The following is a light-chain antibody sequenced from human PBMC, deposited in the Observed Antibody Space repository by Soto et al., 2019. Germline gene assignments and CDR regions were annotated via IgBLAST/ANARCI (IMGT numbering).Light chain of an antibody. V-gene: IGKV4-1*01. CDR2: WAS. CDR1: QGLLYSLDNKSY. Sequence: DAVMTQSPESLAASVGERATMRCKSSQGLLYSLDNKSYLAWYQQKPGQPPKLLIYWASTRASGVPDRFSGSGSGTDXTXXXXXXXXXDXXVYYCQQYLHTPRTFGQGTKVEIK. CDR3: QQYLHTPRT. J-gene: IGKJ1*01.